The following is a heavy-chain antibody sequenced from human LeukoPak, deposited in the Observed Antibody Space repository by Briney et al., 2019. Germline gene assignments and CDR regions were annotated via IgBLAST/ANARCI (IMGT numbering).Heavy chain of an antibody. CDR3: ASTPLIVIAAAGTYYYYYGMDV. CDR1: GGTFSSYA. Sequence: GASVKVSCKASGGTFSSYAISWVRQAPGQGLEWMGGIIPIFGTANYAQKFQGGVTITADESTSTAYMELSSLRSEDTAVYYCASTPLIVIAAAGTYYYYYGMDVWGQGTTVTVSS. J-gene: IGHJ6*02. CDR2: IIPIFGTA. V-gene: IGHV1-69*13. D-gene: IGHD6-13*01.